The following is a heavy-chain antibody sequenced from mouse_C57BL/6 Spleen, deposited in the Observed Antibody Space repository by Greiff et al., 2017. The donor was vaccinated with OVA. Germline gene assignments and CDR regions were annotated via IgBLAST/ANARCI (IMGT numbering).Heavy chain of an antibody. CDR2: IDPSDSET. J-gene: IGHJ1*03. CDR3: ARLYGNYDGWYFDV. V-gene: IGHV1-52*01. D-gene: IGHD2-1*01. Sequence: VQLQQPGAELVRPGSSVKLSCKASGYTFTSYWMHWVKQRPIQGLEWIGNIDPSDSETHYNQKFKDKATLTVDKSSSTAYMQLSSLTSEDSAVYYCARLYGNYDGWYFDVWGTGTTVTVSS. CDR1: GYTFTSYW.